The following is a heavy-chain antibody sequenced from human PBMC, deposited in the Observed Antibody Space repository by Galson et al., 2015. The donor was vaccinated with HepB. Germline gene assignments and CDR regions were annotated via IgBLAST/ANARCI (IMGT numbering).Heavy chain of an antibody. CDR2: IIPVFGTT. J-gene: IGHJ6*02. D-gene: IGHD5-18*01. CDR1: GGTFSSYA. Sequence: SVKVSCKASGGTFSSYAFSWVRQAPGQGLEWMGGIIPVFGTTNYAQKFQGRVTITADKSTSTAYMELSSLRSEDTAVYYCARDGDTRDARRGMDVWGQGTTVTVSS. V-gene: IGHV1-69*06. CDR3: ARDGDTRDARRGMDV.